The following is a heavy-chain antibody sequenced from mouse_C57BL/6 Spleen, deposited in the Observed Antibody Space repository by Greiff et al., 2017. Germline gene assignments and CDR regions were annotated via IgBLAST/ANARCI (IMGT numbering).Heavy chain of an antibody. CDR2: MYPGDGDT. D-gene: IGHD1-1*01. CDR1: GYAFSSSW. V-gene: IGHV1-82*01. CDR3: ARNGSIFAY. Sequence: VQLQQSGPELVKPGASVKISCKASGYAFSSSWMNWVKQRPGKGLEWIGRMYPGDGDTNYNGKFKGKATLTADKSSSTAYMQLSSLTSEDSAVYFCARNGSIFAYWGQGTLVTVSA. J-gene: IGHJ3*01.